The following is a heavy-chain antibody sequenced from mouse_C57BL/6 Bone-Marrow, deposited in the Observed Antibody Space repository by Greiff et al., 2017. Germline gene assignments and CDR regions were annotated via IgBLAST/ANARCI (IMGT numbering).Heavy chain of an antibody. CDR3: EREGYYYGSSYLDY. V-gene: IGHV3-6*01. Sequence: EVQLVESGPGLVKPSQSLSLTCSVTGYSITSGYYWNWIRQFPGNKLEWMGYISYDGSNNYNQSLKNRISITRDTSKNQFFLKLNSVTTEDTATYDGEREGYYYGSSYLDYWGQGTTLTVAS. CDR2: ISYDGSN. D-gene: IGHD1-1*01. J-gene: IGHJ2*01. CDR1: GYSITSGYY.